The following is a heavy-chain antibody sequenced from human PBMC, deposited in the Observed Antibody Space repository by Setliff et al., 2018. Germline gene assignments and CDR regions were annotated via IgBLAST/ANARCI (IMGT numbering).Heavy chain of an antibody. CDR2: IHVSGGST. Sequence: GGSLRLSCATSGFTFSDNAMHWVRQAPGKGLEWVSSIHVSGGSTYYADSVKGRFTISRDNSRNTLYLQMNSLRAEDTASYYCARDPNGDYVGAFDPWGQGILVTVSS. CDR1: GFTFSDNA. V-gene: IGHV3-23*01. J-gene: IGHJ5*02. CDR3: ARDPNGDYVGAFDP. D-gene: IGHD4-17*01.